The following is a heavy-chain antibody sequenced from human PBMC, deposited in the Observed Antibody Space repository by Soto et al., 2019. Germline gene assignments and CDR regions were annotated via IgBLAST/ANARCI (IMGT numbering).Heavy chain of an antibody. CDR2: IYHSGSA. D-gene: IGHD1-26*01. CDR1: GGSISSTNW. V-gene: IGHV4-4*02. CDR3: ARGGTGSIAY. J-gene: IGHJ4*02. Sequence: QVHLQESGPGLVKPSGTLSLTCAVSGGSISSTNWWTWVRQPPGKGLDWIGEIYHSGSANYNPSLKSRVTISVDKSNNQFSLRLNSVTAADTAVYYCARGGTGSIAYWGQGTLVTVSS.